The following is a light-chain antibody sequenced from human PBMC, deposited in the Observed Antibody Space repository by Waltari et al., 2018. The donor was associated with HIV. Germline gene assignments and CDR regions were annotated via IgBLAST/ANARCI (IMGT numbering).Light chain of an antibody. CDR1: QRLVHTDGNTC. V-gene: IGKV2-30*02. Sequence: DVVMTQSPLSLPVTLGQPASISCTSTQRLVHTDGNTCLSWFQQRPGQSPRRRLYQVSKRDSGVPDRFSGSGSGTDFTLKISRVEAEDVGVYYCMQGLHWPYTFGQGTKLEIK. CDR3: MQGLHWPYT. J-gene: IGKJ2*01. CDR2: QVS.